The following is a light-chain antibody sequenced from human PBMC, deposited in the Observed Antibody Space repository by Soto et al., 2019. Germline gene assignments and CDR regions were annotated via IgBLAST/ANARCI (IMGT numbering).Light chain of an antibody. Sequence: DIQMTQSPSTLSASVGDRVTITCRASQSISSWLAWYQQKPGKAPKLLIYDASSLESGVPSRFSGSGSGTEFTLTIGSLQPDYFATYYGQQYNSYWTFGQGTKVEIK. CDR1: QSISSW. CDR3: QQYNSYWT. CDR2: DAS. V-gene: IGKV1-5*01. J-gene: IGKJ1*01.